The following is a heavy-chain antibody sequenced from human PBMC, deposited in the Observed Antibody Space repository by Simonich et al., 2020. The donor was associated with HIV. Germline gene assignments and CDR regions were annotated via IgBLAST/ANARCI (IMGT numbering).Heavy chain of an antibody. Sequence: WTWLRKPPGKGLDWIGKINHSGSTNYNPSLMRRVTISVDTSKNQFSLKLSSVTAADTAVYYCARGFYQRLYYFDYWGQGTLVTVSS. CDR2: INHSGST. J-gene: IGHJ4*02. D-gene: IGHD2-2*01. V-gene: IGHV4-34*01. CDR3: ARGFYQRLYYFDY.